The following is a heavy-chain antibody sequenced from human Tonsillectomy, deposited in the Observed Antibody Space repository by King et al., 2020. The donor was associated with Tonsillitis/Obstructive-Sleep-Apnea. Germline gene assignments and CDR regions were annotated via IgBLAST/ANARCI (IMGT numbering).Heavy chain of an antibody. J-gene: IGHJ2*01. V-gene: IGHV3-74*01. Sequence: VQLVDSGGGLVQPGGSLRLSCAASGFTFSSYWMHWVRQAPGKGLVWVSRINNDGRSTSYADSVKGRFTSSRDNAKNTLYLQVNSLRAEDTAVYYCVRGELTDWYFDLWGRGTLVTVSS. D-gene: IGHD1-14*01. CDR3: VRGELTDWYFDL. CDR2: INNDGRST. CDR1: GFTFSSYW.